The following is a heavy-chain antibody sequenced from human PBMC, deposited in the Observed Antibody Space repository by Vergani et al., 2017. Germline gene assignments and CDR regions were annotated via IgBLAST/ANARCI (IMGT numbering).Heavy chain of an antibody. D-gene: IGHD3-22*01. Sequence: QVQLVESGGGVVQPGRSLRLSCAASGFTFSSYGMHWVRQAPGKGLEWVAVIWYDGSNKYYADSVKGRFTISRDNSKNTLYLQRNSLRAEDTAVYYCARAYYYASSGQSGAFDIWGQGTMVTVSS. J-gene: IGHJ3*02. V-gene: IGHV3-33*01. CDR2: IWYDGSNK. CDR3: ARAYYYASSGQSGAFDI. CDR1: GFTFSSYG.